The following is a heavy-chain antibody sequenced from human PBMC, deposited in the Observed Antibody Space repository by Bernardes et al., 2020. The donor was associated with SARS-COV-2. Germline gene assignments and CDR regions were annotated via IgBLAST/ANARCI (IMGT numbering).Heavy chain of an antibody. CDR2: ISDDGSNK. CDR1: AFSFSDYG. J-gene: IGHJ4*02. V-gene: IGHV3-30*18. CDR3: AKEWGGRGLSPLNY. Sequence: GGSLRLSCAASAFSFSDYGMHWVRQAPGKGLEWVAVISDDGSNKYSADSLKGRFTISRDNSKNTLYLQMNSLRTEDTAIYYCAKEWGGRGLSPLNYWGQGTLVTVSS. D-gene: IGHD3-16*01.